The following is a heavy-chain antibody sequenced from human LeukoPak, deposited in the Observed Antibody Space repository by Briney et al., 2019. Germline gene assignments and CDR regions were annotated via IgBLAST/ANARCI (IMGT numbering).Heavy chain of an antibody. CDR2: INSDGSST. CDR3: ARAGYYDSSGYDWYFDL. J-gene: IGHJ2*01. Sequence: PGGSLRLSCAASGFTFSSYWMHWVRQAPGKGLVWVSRINSDGSSTSYADSVKGRFTISRDNAKNTLYLQMNSLRAEDTAVYYCARAGYYDSSGYDWYFDLWGRGTLVTVSS. V-gene: IGHV3-74*01. D-gene: IGHD3-22*01. CDR1: GFTFSSYW.